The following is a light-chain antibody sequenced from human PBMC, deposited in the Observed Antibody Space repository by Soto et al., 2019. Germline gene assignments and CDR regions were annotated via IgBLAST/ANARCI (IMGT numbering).Light chain of an antibody. CDR3: GTWDSSLSAVV. V-gene: IGLV1-51*02. CDR2: ENN. Sequence: QSVLTQPPLVSAAPGQKVTISCSGRSSNIGNNYISWYQQLPGTAPKLLIYENNMRPSGIPDRFSGSKSGTSATLGITGLQTGDEADYYCGTWDSSLSAVVFGGGTQLTVL. J-gene: IGLJ2*01. CDR1: SSNIGNNY.